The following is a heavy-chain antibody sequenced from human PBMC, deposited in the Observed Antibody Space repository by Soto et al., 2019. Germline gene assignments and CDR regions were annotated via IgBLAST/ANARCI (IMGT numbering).Heavy chain of an antibody. CDR1: GFTFFSYG. D-gene: IGHD3-3*01. CDR2: ISYDGSNK. Sequence: GGSLRLSCAASGFTFFSYGMHWVRQAPGKGLEWVAVISYDGSNKYYGDSVKGRFTISRDNSKNTLYLQMNSLRADDTAVYYCAKDRAGDIYVAARSGLDYWGEGTLVTVSS. J-gene: IGHJ4*02. V-gene: IGHV3-30*18. CDR3: AKDRAGDIYVAARSGLDY.